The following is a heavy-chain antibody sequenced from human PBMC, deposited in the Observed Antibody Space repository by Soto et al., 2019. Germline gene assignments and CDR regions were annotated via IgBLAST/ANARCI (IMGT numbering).Heavy chain of an antibody. CDR1: GGSFSPNY. Sequence: SETLSLTCTVSGGSFSPNYWSCILQPPGKGLEWIGNIYYSGISNQNPSLRSRVTISVDTSKNQFSLKLNSVTAADTAVYFCARHTGAYYYHALDVWGQGTTVTVSS. CDR3: ARHTGAYYYHALDV. V-gene: IGHV4-59*01. J-gene: IGHJ6*02. CDR2: IYYSGIS. D-gene: IGHD3-10*01.